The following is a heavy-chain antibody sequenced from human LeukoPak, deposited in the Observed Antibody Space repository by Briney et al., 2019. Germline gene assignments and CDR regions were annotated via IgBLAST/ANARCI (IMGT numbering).Heavy chain of an antibody. J-gene: IGHJ4*02. CDR1: GGSFSGYY. CDR2: INHSGST. CDR3: ARGIGSAVTTPLFDD. Sequence: ETLSLTCAVYGGSFSGYYWSWIRQPPGKGLEWIGEINHSGSTNYNPSLKSRVTISVDTSKNQFSLKLSSVTAADTTVYYCARGIGSAVTTPLFDDWGQGTLVTVSS. D-gene: IGHD4-17*01. V-gene: IGHV4-34*01.